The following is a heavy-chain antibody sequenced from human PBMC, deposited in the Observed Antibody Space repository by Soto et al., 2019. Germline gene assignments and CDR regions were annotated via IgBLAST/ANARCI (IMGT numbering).Heavy chain of an antibody. V-gene: IGHV4-34*01. CDR3: ARGESSSSSYYYYGMDV. D-gene: IGHD6-6*01. CDR2: INHSGST. J-gene: IGHJ6*02. CDR1: GGSFSGYY. Sequence: PSETLSLTCAVYGGSFSGYYWSWIRQPPGKGLEWIGEINHSGSTNYNPSLKSRVTISVDTSKNQFSLKLSSVTAADTAVYYRARGESSSSSYYYYGMDVWGQGTTVTVS.